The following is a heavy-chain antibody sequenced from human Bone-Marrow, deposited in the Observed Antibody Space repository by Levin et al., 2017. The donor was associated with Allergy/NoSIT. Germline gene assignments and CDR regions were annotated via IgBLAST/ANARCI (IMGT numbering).Heavy chain of an antibody. CDR1: GFSLNTGGGA. J-gene: IGHJ4*02. CDR2: IYWDDDK. D-gene: IGHD2-15*01. CDR3: AHGSIASCSGGTCYPYFDF. Sequence: SGPTLVKPTQTLTLTCAFSGFSLNTGGGAVAWIRQPPGKALEWLALIYWDDDKRYSPSLKHRLTISKDTSRNQVVLTVADVDPVDTATYFCAHGSIASCSGGTCYPYFDFWGQGTLVTVSS. V-gene: IGHV2-5*02.